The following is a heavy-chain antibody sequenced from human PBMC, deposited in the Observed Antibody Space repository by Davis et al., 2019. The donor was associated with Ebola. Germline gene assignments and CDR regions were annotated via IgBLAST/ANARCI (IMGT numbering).Heavy chain of an antibody. J-gene: IGHJ4*02. Sequence: GESLKISCAASGFTFSDYEMNWVRQAPGKGLEWVSAVSGSGTTTSYADSVKGRFTISRDNSNNTLYLQMNSLRVEDTARYYCAKASWGPAARPLLDSWGQGTLVTVSS. CDR2: VSGSGTTT. V-gene: IGHV3-23*01. CDR3: AKASWGPAARPLLDS. D-gene: IGHD2-2*02. CDR1: GFTFSDYE.